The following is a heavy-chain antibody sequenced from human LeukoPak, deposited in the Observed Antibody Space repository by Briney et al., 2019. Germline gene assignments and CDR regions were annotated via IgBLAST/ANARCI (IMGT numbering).Heavy chain of an antibody. CDR1: GFTLSDHN. V-gene: IGHV3-72*01. CDR2: TTNKAHSYTT. J-gene: IGHJ4*02. Sequence: GGSLRLSCAVSGFTLSDHNMDWVRQAPGKGLEWVGRTTNKAHSYTTEYAASVKGRFTISRDDSQNSLYLQMNSLKTEDTAVYYCAIAPSGLVYWGQGSLVTVSS. D-gene: IGHD2-15*01. CDR3: AIAPSGLVY.